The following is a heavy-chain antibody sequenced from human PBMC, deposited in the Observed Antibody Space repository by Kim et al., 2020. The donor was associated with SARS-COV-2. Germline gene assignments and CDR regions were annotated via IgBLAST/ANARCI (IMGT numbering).Heavy chain of an antibody. V-gene: IGHV4-34*01. CDR1: GGSFSGYY. J-gene: IGHJ4*02. CDR3: ARGPLRYFDWLLNYFDY. D-gene: IGHD3-9*01. CDR2: INHSGST. Sequence: SETLSLTCAVYGGSFSGYYWSWIRQPPAKGLEWIGEINHSGSTNYNPSLKSRVTISVDTSKNQFSLKLSSVTAADTAVYYCARGPLRYFDWLLNYFDYWGQGTLVTVSS.